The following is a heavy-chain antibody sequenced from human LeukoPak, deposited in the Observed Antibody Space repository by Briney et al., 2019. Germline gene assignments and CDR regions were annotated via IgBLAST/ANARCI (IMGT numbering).Heavy chain of an antibody. Sequence: GGSLRLSCAASGFTFSSYAMSWVRQPPGKGLEWVSAISGSGGTTYYADSVKGRFTISRDNPKNTLYLQMISLGAEDTAVYYCAKDRAQLLYHYYFDYWGQGTLVTVSS. CDR2: ISGSGGTT. J-gene: IGHJ4*02. CDR3: AKDRAQLLYHYYFDY. D-gene: IGHD2-2*02. V-gene: IGHV3-23*01. CDR1: GFTFSSYA.